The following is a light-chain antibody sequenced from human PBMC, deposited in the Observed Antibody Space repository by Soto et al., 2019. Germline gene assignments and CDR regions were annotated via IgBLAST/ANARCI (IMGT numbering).Light chain of an antibody. V-gene: IGKV1-39*01. CDR3: QQSYITPYT. Sequence: DIQMTQSPSSLSASVGDTVTITCRASQSISVHLNWYQQKPGKVPKLLIYAASNLQSGVPSRFSGSGSETDFALIISSLEPEDFATYYCQQSYITPYTFGQGTKLEIK. CDR2: AAS. CDR1: QSISVH. J-gene: IGKJ2*01.